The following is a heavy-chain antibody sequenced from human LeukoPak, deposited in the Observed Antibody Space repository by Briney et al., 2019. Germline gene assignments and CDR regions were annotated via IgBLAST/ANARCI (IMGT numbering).Heavy chain of an antibody. CDR2: ISGRGK. Sequence: GGSLRLSCVGSGFTFANYAMVWVRQTPGKGLQWVSAISGRGKYYPDSVQGRFTVSRDNSKNTLYLQMNSLRAEDTAVYYCAKDPNGDYVGAFEFQRWGQGTQVTVSS. CDR1: GFTFANYA. V-gene: IGHV3-23*01. D-gene: IGHD4-17*01. CDR3: AKDPNGDYVGAFEFQR. J-gene: IGHJ1*01.